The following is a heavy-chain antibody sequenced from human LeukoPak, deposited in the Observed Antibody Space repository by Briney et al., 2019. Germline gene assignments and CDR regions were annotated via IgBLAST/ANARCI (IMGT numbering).Heavy chain of an antibody. V-gene: IGHV3-30*02. Sequence: GGSLRLSCAASGFNFSIYGMHWVRQAPGKGLEWVAFIRYDGSNKYYADSVKGRFTISRDNSKNTLYLQMNSLRAEDTAVYYCAKDFRVAMAPAYFDYWGQGTLVTVSS. CDR2: IRYDGSNK. CDR3: AKDFRVAMAPAYFDY. CDR1: GFNFSIYG. D-gene: IGHD5-18*01. J-gene: IGHJ4*02.